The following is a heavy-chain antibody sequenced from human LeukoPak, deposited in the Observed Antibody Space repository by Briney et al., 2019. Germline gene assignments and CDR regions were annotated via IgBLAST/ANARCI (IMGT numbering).Heavy chain of an antibody. V-gene: IGHV4-4*07. CDR1: GGSISSYY. CDR3: ARDGESPPDSSFDY. J-gene: IGHJ4*02. CDR2: IYTSGST. D-gene: IGHD3-10*01. Sequence: SETLSLTCTVSGGSISSYYWSWIRQPAGKGLEWIGRIYTSGSTNYNPSLKSRVTMSVDASKNQFSLKLSSVTAADTAVYYCARDGESPPDSSFDYWGQGTLVTVSS.